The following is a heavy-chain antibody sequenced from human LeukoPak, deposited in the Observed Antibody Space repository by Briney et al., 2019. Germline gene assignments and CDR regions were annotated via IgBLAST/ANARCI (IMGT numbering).Heavy chain of an antibody. CDR2: LNPNSGNT. J-gene: IGHJ4*02. D-gene: IGHD1-26*01. CDR3: ARSTGGASTEFDY. V-gene: IGHV1-8*01. Sequence: GASVKVSCKASGYTFTNYDINWVRQATGQGIEWMGWLNPNSGNTGYAQKFQGRVTMTRNTSISTAYMELSSLRSEDTAVYYCARSTGGASTEFDYWGQGTLVTVSS. CDR1: GYTFTNYD.